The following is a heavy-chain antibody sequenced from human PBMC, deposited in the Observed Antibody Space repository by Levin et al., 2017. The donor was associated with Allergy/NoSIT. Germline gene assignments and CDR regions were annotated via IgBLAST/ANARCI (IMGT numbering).Heavy chain of an antibody. Sequence: GGSLRLSCAASGFTFSDYYMSWIRQAPGKGLEWVSYISSSSSYTNYADSVKGRFTISRDNAKNSLYLQMNSLRAEDTAVYYCARAPFIVATNNYFDYWGQGTLVTVSS. CDR1: GFTFSDYY. J-gene: IGHJ4*02. V-gene: IGHV3-11*05. CDR3: ARAPFIVATNNYFDY. CDR2: ISSSSSYT. D-gene: IGHD5-12*01.